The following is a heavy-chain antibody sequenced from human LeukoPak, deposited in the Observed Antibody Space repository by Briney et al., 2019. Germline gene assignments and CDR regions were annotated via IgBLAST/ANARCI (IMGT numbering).Heavy chain of an antibody. Sequence: ASAKVSCKASGYTFTGYYMHWVRQAPGQGLEWMGWINPNSGGTNYAQKFQGRVTMTRDTSISTAYMELSRLRSDDTAVYYCASVYASGWYFDYWGQGTLVTVSS. D-gene: IGHD6-19*01. V-gene: IGHV1-2*02. CDR3: ASVYASGWYFDY. CDR1: GYTFTGYY. CDR2: INPNSGGT. J-gene: IGHJ4*02.